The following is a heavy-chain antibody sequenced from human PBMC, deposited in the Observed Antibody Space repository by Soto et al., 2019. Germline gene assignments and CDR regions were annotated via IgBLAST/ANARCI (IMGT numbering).Heavy chain of an antibody. CDR1: GFTFSSYD. J-gene: IGHJ2*01. CDR3: ARGNLIRGSSWPRYFDL. Sequence: EVQLVESGGGLVQPGGSLRLSCAASGFTFSSYDMHWVRQATGKGLEWVSAIGTAGDTYYPGSVKGRFTISRENAKNSLYLQMNSLRAGDTAVYYCARGNLIRGSSWPRYFDLWGRGTLVTVSS. D-gene: IGHD6-13*01. CDR2: IGTAGDT. V-gene: IGHV3-13*01.